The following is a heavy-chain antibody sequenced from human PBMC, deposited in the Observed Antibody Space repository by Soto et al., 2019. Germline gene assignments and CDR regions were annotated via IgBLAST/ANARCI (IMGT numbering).Heavy chain of an antibody. CDR2: IYHSGST. CDR1: GGSISSSYW. V-gene: IGHV4-4*02. J-gene: IGHJ4*02. CDR3: VTSLNYDFWSDGGRPYYFDY. D-gene: IGHD3-3*01. Sequence: SETLSLTCAVSGGSISSSYWWNWVRQPPGKGLEWIGKIYHSGSTNYNPSLKNRVTISVDKSNNQFSLRLSSVTAADTAVYFCVTSLNYDFWSDGGRPYYFDYWGQGTLVTVSS.